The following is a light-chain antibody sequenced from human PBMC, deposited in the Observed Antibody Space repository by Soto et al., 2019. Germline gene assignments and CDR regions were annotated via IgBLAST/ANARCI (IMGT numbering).Light chain of an antibody. CDR1: SSNIGAGYD. J-gene: IGLJ1*01. Sequence: QSVLTQPPSVSGAPGQRVTISCTGSSSNIGAGYDVHWYQQLPGTAPKLLIYGNSHRPSGVPDRFSGSKSGTSASLAITGLQAEDEADYSCQSYDSSLSVYVFGTGTKVTVL. CDR3: QSYDSSLSVYV. CDR2: GNS. V-gene: IGLV1-40*01.